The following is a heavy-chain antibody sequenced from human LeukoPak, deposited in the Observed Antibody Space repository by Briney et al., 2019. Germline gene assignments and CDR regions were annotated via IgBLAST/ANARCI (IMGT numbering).Heavy chain of an antibody. CDR2: ISSSYSYI. V-gene: IGHV3-21*06. CDR3: ARDRIIYGDYGDAFDI. J-gene: IGHJ3*02. Sequence: GRSLRLSCAASGFTFSSYGMHWVRQAPGKGLEWVSSISSSYSYIYYADSVKGRFTISRDNAKNSLYLQMNSLRAEDTAVYYCARDRIIYGDYGDAFDIWGQGTMVTVSS. CDR1: GFTFSSYG. D-gene: IGHD4-17*01.